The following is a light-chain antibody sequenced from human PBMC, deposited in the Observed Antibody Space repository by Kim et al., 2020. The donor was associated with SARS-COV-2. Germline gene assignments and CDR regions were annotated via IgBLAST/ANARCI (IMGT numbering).Light chain of an antibody. CDR1: SLRSYY. Sequence: SELPQDPAVSVALGQTVRITCQGDSLRSYYASWYQQKPGQAPVLVIYVKNNRPSGIPDRFSGSSSGNTASLTITGAQAEDEADYYCNSRDSSGNHVVFGGGTQLTVL. CDR2: VKN. J-gene: IGLJ2*01. CDR3: NSRDSSGNHVV. V-gene: IGLV3-19*01.